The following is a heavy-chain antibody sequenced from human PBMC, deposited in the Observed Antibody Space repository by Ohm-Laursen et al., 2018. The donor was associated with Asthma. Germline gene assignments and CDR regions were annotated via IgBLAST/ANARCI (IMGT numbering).Heavy chain of an antibody. V-gene: IGHV3-21*01. CDR1: GYTFSRYS. Sequence: SLRLSCAASGYTFSRYSMHWIRQAPGKGLEWVASISTDSTFIYYADSVMGRFTTSRDNAMNLVFLQMDSLRAEDTALYYCARIGAECDLPGREYSLSHWGQGTLVTVSS. J-gene: IGHJ4*03. D-gene: IGHD2/OR15-2a*01. CDR2: ISTDSTFI. CDR3: ARIGAECDLPGREYSLSH.